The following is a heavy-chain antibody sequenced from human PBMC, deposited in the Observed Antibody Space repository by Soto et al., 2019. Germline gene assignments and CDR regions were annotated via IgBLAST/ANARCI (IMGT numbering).Heavy chain of an antibody. CDR2: IYYSGST. Sequence: SETLSLTCTVSGGSISSSIYYWGWIRQPPGKGLEWIGSIYYSGSTYYNPSLKSRVTISVDTSKNQFSLKLSSVTAADTAVYYCARMSLYCSSTSCYDFDYWGQGTLVIVSS. CDR1: GGSISSSIYY. CDR3: ARMSLYCSSTSCYDFDY. D-gene: IGHD2-2*01. J-gene: IGHJ4*02. V-gene: IGHV4-39*01.